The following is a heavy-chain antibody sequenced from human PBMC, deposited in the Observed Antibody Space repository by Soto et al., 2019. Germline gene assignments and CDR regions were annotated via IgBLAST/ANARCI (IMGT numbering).Heavy chain of an antibody. V-gene: IGHV3-30*18. CDR3: AKDTGDYYYYYGMDV. Sequence: PVGSLRLSCAASGFTFSSYGMHWVRQAPGKGLEWVAVISYDGSNKYYADSVKGRFTISRDNSKNTLYLQMNSLRAEDTAVYYCAKDTGDYYYYYGMDVWGQGTTVTVSS. CDR1: GFTFSSYG. CDR2: ISYDGSNK. J-gene: IGHJ6*02. D-gene: IGHD7-27*01.